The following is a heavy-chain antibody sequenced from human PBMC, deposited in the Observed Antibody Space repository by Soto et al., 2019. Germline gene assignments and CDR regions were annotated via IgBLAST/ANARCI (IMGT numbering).Heavy chain of an antibody. CDR3: ARVGGAPLGAFDI. Sequence: PSETQPLTFSFSGDSVTKQYLTSIRQSPEKGLEWIGYMHYSGSSQYNPSLTSRVTISVDTSKNQFSLKLTSVTAADTAVYYCARVGGAPLGAFDIWGQGTMVTVSS. CDR1: GDSVTKQY. V-gene: IGHV4-59*02. CDR2: MHYSGSS. D-gene: IGHD1-26*01. J-gene: IGHJ3*02.